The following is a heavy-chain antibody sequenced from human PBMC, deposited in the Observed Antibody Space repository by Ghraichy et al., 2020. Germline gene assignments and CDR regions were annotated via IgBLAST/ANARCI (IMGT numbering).Heavy chain of an antibody. CDR3: FRGAYCTTSSCPVRYYGSDV. Sequence: GGSLRLSCAASGFTFSSYAMHWVRQAPGKGLEWVAVISYGATSEYYDGTKTYYAASVKGRFTISRDNSKKTLYLQMNSLRAEDAAVYYCFRGAYCTTSSCPVRYYGSDVWGQGTTVIVSS. V-gene: IGHV3-30*03. J-gene: IGHJ6*02. CDR1: GFTFSSYA. CDR2: ISYGATSEYYDGTKT. D-gene: IGHD2-8*01.